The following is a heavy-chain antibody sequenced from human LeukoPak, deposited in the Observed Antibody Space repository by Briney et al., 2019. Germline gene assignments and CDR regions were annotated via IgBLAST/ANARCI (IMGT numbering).Heavy chain of an antibody. D-gene: IGHD6-19*01. J-gene: IGHJ4*02. CDR1: GNSFATYG. Sequence: ASVKVSCKASGNSFATYGISWVRQAPGQGLEWMGWISAYSGDTNYAQKPQGRVTITTDTSTSTASMELRSLRSDDTAVYYCAREGKQWLQYYFDYWGQGTLVTVSS. V-gene: IGHV1-18*01. CDR3: AREGKQWLQYYFDY. CDR2: ISAYSGDT.